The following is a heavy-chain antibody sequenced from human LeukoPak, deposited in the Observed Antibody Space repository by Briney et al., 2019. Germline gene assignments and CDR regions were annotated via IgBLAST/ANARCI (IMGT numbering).Heavy chain of an antibody. V-gene: IGHV1-46*01. J-gene: IGHJ3*02. CDR1: GYTFTSYY. CDR2: INPSGGST. CDR3: ARDLCLTVTTSYCAFDI. Sequence: GASVKVSCKASGYTFTSYYMHWVRQAPGQGLEWMGIINPSGGSTSYAQKFQGRVTMTRDTSTSTVYMELSSLRSEDTAVYYCARDLCLTVTTSYCAFDIWGQGTMVTVSS. D-gene: IGHD4-17*01.